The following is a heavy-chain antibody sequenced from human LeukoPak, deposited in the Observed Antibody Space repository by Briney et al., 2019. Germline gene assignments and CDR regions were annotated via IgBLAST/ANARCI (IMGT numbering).Heavy chain of an antibody. CDR2: ISAYNGNI. D-gene: IGHD3-22*01. J-gene: IGHJ4*02. Sequence: ASVKVSCKASGYTFTSYGISWVRQAPGQGLEWMGWISAYNGNINYAQKLQGRVTMTTDTSTSTAYMELRSLRSDDTAVYYCARDRAYYYDSSGYYPFDYWGQGTLVTVSS. V-gene: IGHV1-18*01. CDR1: GYTFTSYG. CDR3: ARDRAYYYDSSGYYPFDY.